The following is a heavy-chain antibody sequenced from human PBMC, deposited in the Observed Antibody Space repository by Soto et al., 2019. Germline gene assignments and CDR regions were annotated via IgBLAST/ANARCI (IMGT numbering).Heavy chain of an antibody. CDR1: GYTFTSYG. CDR3: ARDEGVITVTTHYYYSGMDV. CDR2: ISAYNGNT. V-gene: IGHV1-18*01. D-gene: IGHD4-17*01. J-gene: IGHJ6*02. Sequence: GASVKVSCKASGYTFTSYGISWVRQAPGQGLEWMGWISAYNGNTNYAQKLQGRVTMTTDTSTSTAYMELRSLRSDDTAVYYCARDEGVITVTTHYYYSGMDVWGQGTTVTVSS.